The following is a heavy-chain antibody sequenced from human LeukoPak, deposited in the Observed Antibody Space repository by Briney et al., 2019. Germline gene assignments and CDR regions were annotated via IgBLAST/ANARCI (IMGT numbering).Heavy chain of an antibody. D-gene: IGHD6-19*01. CDR2: ISGSGDNR. Sequence: GGSLRLSCAASGFTFSSHAVSWVRQAPGKGLEWVSRISGSGDNRNYADSVKGLITISRDNSKSALYLEMNGLRAEDTAIYYCAKSPLVSGTIYFDSWGQGTLLTVSS. CDR1: GFTFSSHA. V-gene: IGHV3-23*01. CDR3: AKSPLVSGTIYFDS. J-gene: IGHJ4*02.